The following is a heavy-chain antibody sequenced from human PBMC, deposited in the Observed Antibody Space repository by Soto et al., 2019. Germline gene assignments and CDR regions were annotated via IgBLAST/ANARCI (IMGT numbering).Heavy chain of an antibody. CDR3: AKDMNYYDSSDY. CDR2: ISGSDGST. CDR1: GFTFSSYA. Sequence: RLSCAASGFTFSSYAMSWVRQAPGKGLEWVSVISGSDGSTHYAASVKGRFTISRDNSKNTVYLQMNSLRAEDTAVYYCAKDMNYYDSSDYWGQGTLVTVSS. V-gene: IGHV3-23*01. D-gene: IGHD3-22*01. J-gene: IGHJ4*02.